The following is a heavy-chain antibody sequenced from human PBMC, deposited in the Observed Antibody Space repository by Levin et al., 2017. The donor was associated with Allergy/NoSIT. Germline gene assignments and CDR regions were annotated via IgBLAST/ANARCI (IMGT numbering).Heavy chain of an antibody. D-gene: IGHD3-10*01. CDR2: IIPIFGTA. J-gene: IGHJ3*02. CDR3: ARKGSITMVQGVPTGAFDI. V-gene: IGHV1-69*06. Sequence: SVKVSCKASGGTFSSYAISWVRRAPGQGLEWMGGIIPIFGTANYAQKFQGRVTITADKSTSTAYMELSSLRSEDTAVYYCARKGSITMVQGVPTGAFDIWGQGTMVTVSS. CDR1: GGTFSSYA.